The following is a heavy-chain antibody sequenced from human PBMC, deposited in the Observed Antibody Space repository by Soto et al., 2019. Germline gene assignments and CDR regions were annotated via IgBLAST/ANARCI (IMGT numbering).Heavy chain of an antibody. J-gene: IGHJ4*01. V-gene: IGHV4-34*01. CDR3: ASGTYDFIWGSPSRHPRFHY. D-gene: IGHD3-16*01. CDR2: INHSGST. CDR1: GGSFSGYY. Sequence: QVQLQQWGAGLLKPSETLSLTCAVYGGSFSGYYWSWIRQPPGKGLEWIGEINHSGSTNYNPSLKSRVTISVDTSKNQSSLKLSSVTAPDTAVYYCASGTYDFIWGSPSRHPRFHYWGHSTMVTDSS.